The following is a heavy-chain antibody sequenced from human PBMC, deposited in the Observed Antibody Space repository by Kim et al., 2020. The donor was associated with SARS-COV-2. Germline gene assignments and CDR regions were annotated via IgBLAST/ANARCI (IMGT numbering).Heavy chain of an antibody. CDR3: ARHVEDIVVVPAAIVNYYYGMDV. CDR1: GGSISSSSYY. CDR2: IYYSGST. Sequence: SETLSLTCTVSGGSISSSSYYWGWIRQPPWKGLEWIGSIYYSGSTYYNPSLKSRVTISVDTSKNQFSLKLSSVTAADTAVYYCARHVEDIVVVPAAIVNYYYGMDVWGQGTTVTVSS. J-gene: IGHJ6*02. D-gene: IGHD2-2*02. V-gene: IGHV4-39*01.